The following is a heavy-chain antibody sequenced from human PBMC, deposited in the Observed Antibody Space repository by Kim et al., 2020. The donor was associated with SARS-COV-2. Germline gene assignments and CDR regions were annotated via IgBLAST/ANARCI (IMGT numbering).Heavy chain of an antibody. V-gene: IGHV3-23*03. Sequence: YADSVKGRFTISRDNSKNTLYLQMNSLRAEDTAVYYCAKSQGVTAAAIDYWGQGTLVTVSS. CDR3: AKSQGVTAAAIDY. J-gene: IGHJ4*02. D-gene: IGHD2-21*02.